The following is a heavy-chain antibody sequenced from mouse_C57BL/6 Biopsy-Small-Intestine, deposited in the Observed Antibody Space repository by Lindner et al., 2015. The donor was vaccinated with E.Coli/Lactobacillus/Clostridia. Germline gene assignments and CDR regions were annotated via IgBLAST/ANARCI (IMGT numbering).Heavy chain of an antibody. CDR3: ARDYYGTAYYYPMDY. D-gene: IGHD1-2*01. CDR2: IYPRSGNT. Sequence: QLQESGAELARSGASVTLACETSGYTFTTYGITWVKQRTGQGLEWIGEIYPRSGNTYYNEKFKAKAALTVDQSSSTAFMELRSLTSEDSAVYFCARDYYGTAYYYPMDYWGQGTSVTVSS. CDR1: GYTFTTYG. J-gene: IGHJ4*01. V-gene: IGHV1-81*01.